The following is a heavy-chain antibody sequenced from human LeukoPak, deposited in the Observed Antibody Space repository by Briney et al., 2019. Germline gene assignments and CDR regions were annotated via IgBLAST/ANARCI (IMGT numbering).Heavy chain of an antibody. CDR2: IISKANSYAT. V-gene: IGHV3-73*01. J-gene: IGHJ5*02. Sequence: GGSLRLSCAASGFTFSGSAMHWVRQASGKGLEWVVRIISKANSYATAYAASVKGRFTISRDDSKNTAYLQMNSLKTEDTAVYYCTSLGAPYYDILTGYQNWFDPWGQGTLVTVSS. CDR3: TSLGAPYYDILTGYQNWFDP. D-gene: IGHD3-9*01. CDR1: GFTFSGSA.